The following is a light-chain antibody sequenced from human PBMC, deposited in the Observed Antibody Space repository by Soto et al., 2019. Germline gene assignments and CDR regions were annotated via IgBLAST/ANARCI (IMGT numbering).Light chain of an antibody. CDR1: QSIRSC. CDR2: KAS. Sequence: MSLSPATLSATERDRVTITCRASQSIRSCLAWYQQKPGKAPKLLIYKASSLESGVPSRFSGSGSGTEFTLTISSLQPDDFATYYCQQRYITPRTFGQLTKVDI. CDR3: QQRYITPRT. V-gene: IGKV1-5*03. J-gene: IGKJ1*01.